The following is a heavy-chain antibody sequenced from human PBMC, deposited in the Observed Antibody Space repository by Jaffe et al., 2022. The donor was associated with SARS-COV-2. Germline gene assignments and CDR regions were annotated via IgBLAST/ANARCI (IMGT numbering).Heavy chain of an antibody. CDR3: ARLDSSGSPGGFDY. J-gene: IGHJ4*02. V-gene: IGHV4-39*01. D-gene: IGHD3-22*01. CDR2: IYYSGST. Sequence: QLQLQESGPGLVKPSETLSLTCTVSGGSISSSSYYWGWIRQPPGKGLEWIGSIYYSGSTYYNPSLKSRVTISVDTSKNQFSLKLSSVTAADTAVYYCARLDSSGSPGGFDYWGQGTLVTVSS. CDR1: GGSISSSSYY.